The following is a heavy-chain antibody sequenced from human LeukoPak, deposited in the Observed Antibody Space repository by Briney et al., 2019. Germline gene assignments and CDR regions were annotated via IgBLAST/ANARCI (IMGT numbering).Heavy chain of an antibody. Sequence: PGGSLRLSCAASGFTVSSNYMSWVRQAPGKGLEWVSVIYSGGSTYYSDSVKGRFTISRDNSKNTLYLQMNSLRAEDTAVYYCARRTEIHYMDVWGKGTTVTVSS. J-gene: IGHJ6*03. CDR2: IYSGGST. CDR3: ARRTEIHYMDV. V-gene: IGHV3-53*01. D-gene: IGHD5-24*01. CDR1: GFTVSSNY.